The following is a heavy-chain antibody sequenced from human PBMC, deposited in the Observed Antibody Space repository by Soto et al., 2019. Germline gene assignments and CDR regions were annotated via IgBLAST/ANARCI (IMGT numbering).Heavy chain of an antibody. CDR1: GFTFSSYA. Sequence: EVQLFESGGGLVQPGGSLRLSCAASGFTFSSYAMSWVRQAPGKGLEWASSISGSGGSTFYADSVKGRFTISRDNSKNTLYLQMNSLRAEDTAVYYCAKGISSRIDYWGQGTLVTVSS. CDR2: ISGSGGST. J-gene: IGHJ4*02. V-gene: IGHV3-23*01. CDR3: AKGISSRIDY. D-gene: IGHD6-13*01.